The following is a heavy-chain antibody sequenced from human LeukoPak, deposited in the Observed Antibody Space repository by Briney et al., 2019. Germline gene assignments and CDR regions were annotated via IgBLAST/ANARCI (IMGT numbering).Heavy chain of an antibody. D-gene: IGHD1-7*01. CDR2: ISSSGSTI. V-gene: IGHV3-48*03. CDR3: ARVSAKLIDY. CDR1: GFTFSTYW. J-gene: IGHJ4*02. Sequence: PGGSLRLSCAASGFTFSTYWMHWVRQAPGKGLEWVSYISSSGSTIYYAGSVKGRFTISRDNAKNSLYLQMNSLRAEDTAVYYCARVSAKLIDYWGQGTLVTVSS.